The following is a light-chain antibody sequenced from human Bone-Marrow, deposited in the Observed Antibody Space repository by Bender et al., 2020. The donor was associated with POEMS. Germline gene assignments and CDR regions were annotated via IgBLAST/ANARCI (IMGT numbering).Light chain of an antibody. CDR2: RNN. CDR1: RSNIGSNY. V-gene: IGLV1-47*01. Sequence: QSVLTQPPSASGTPGQSVIISCSGSRSNIGSNYVYWYQQLPGTAPKLLIYRNNRRPSGVPARFSGSKSGTSASLAISDIQSEDEGDYYCSSWDDSLSGWVFGGGTKLTVL. J-gene: IGLJ3*02. CDR3: SSWDDSLSGWV.